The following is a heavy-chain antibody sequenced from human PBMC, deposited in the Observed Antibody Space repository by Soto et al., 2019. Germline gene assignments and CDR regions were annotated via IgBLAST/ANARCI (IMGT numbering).Heavy chain of an antibody. V-gene: IGHV3-30*18. Sequence: GGPLKLSCSASGFTFSSYGMHWFRQAPGKGLEWVAVISYDGSNKYYADSVKGRFTISRDNSKNTLYLQMNSLRAEDTAVYYCAKDRITMVRGVIITKTPYYGMDVWGQGTTVTVSS. CDR3: AKDRITMVRGVIITKTPYYGMDV. CDR2: ISYDGSNK. D-gene: IGHD3-10*01. CDR1: GFTFSSYG. J-gene: IGHJ6*02.